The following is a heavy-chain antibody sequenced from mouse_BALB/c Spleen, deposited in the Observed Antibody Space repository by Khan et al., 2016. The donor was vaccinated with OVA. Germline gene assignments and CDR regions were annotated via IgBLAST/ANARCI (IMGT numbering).Heavy chain of an antibody. CDR2: IYPGSDNT. CDR1: GYIFTDYN. J-gene: IGHJ3*01. Sequence: VQLQQSGAELARPGASVKLSCKASGYIFTDYNINWMRQRTGQGLEWIGEIYPGSDNTYYNERFKGKATLTVDKSSSTAYLHLSSLTSEDPAVYFWTREWAGWVTYWGQGTLVTVSA. V-gene: IGHV1-77*01. CDR3: TREWAGWVTY.